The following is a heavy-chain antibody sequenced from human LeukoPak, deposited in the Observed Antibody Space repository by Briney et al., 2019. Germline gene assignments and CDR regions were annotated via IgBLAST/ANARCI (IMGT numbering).Heavy chain of an antibody. D-gene: IGHD1-7*01. CDR3: ARDRAGTIRGGMDV. V-gene: IGHV4-4*07. Sequence: PSETLSLTCTVSGGSISSYYWSWVRQPAGKGLEWIGRIYTSGCTNYNPSLRSRVTMSVDTSKNQFSLKLSSVTAADTAVYYCARDRAGTIRGGMDVWGQGTTVTVSS. J-gene: IGHJ6*02. CDR1: GGSISSYY. CDR2: IYTSGCT.